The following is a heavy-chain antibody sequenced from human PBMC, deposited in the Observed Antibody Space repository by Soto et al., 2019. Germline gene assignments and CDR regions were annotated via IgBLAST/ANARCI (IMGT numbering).Heavy chain of an antibody. CDR2: IYFSGST. CDR1: GGSITSGDDY. J-gene: IGHJ6*02. Sequence: QVQLQESGPGLVKPSQTLSLTCTVSGGSITSGDDYWSWIRQPPGKGLEWIGYIYFSGSTYYNPSLKSRVTISVDTSNNQFSLKLNSVTAADTAVYYCARAHIVIFGVVIIKDYGLDVWGQGTTVTVSS. D-gene: IGHD3-3*01. V-gene: IGHV4-30-4*01. CDR3: ARAHIVIFGVVIIKDYGLDV.